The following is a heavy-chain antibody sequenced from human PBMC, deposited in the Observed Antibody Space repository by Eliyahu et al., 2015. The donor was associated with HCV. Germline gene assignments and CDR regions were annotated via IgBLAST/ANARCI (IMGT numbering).Heavy chain of an antibody. D-gene: IGHD1-1*01. CDR2: INADATIP. CDR1: GFTFSTYW. J-gene: IGHJ4*02. CDR3: ASELAIGY. V-gene: IGHV3-74*01. Sequence: EVQLVESGGDLVQPGGSLRLSCAASGFTFSTYWMHWVRQAPGKGLVWVSHINADATIPNYADSVKGRFTVSRDNAKHMLYLQMSSLRAEDTGVYYCASELAIGYWGQGTLITVSS.